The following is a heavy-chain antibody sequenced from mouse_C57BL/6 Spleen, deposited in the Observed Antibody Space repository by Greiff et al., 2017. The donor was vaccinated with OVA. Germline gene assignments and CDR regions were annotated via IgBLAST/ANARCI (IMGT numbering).Heavy chain of an antibody. D-gene: IGHD2-4*01. CDR2: ISYDGSN. J-gene: IGHJ3*01. CDR3: AMFYYDYDAAY. CDR1: GYSITSGYY. V-gene: IGHV3-6*01. Sequence: EVHLVESGPGLVKPSQSLSLTCSVTGYSITSGYYWNWIRQFPGNKLEWMGYISYDGSNKYNPSPKNRISITRDTSKNQLCLKLNSVTTEDTATYYCAMFYYDYDAAYWGQGTLVTVSA.